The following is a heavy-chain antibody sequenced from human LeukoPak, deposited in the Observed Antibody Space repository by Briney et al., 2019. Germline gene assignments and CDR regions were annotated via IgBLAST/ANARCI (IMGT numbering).Heavy chain of an antibody. CDR2: INPSSGGT. CDR1: GYTFSNYY. CDR3: ARDLSHYCGGDCSTFDY. V-gene: IGHV1-2*02. Sequence: GASVKVSCKASGYTFSNYYMHWVRQAPGQGLEWMGWINPSSGGTNFAQKFQGRVTMTRDTSISTAYMELSSLRSDDTAVYYCARDLSHYCGGDCSTFDYWGQGTLVTVSS. D-gene: IGHD2-21*01. J-gene: IGHJ4*02.